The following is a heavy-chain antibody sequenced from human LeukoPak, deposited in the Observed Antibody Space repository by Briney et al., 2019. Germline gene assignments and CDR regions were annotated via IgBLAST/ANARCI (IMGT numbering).Heavy chain of an antibody. D-gene: IGHD4-11*01. CDR3: AKDWPVSGDHYSPFDY. Sequence: PGGSLRLPCAASGFTFSSHAMSWVRQAPGKGLEWVAAISRSGGNTYYGDSVKGRFTISRDSSKNTLHLQKDSLRAEDTAVYYCAKDWPVSGDHYSPFDYWGQGTLVTVSS. CDR1: GFTFSSHA. J-gene: IGHJ4*02. V-gene: IGHV3-23*01. CDR2: ISRSGGNT.